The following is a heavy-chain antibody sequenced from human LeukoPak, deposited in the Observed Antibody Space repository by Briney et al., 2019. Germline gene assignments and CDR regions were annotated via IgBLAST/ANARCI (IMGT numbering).Heavy chain of an antibody. CDR1: GDSISSHY. CDR2: VYHTGST. Sequence: KPSETLSLTCTVSGDSISSHYWSWMRQPPGKGLEWIGYVYHTGSTNYNPSLKSRVAMSVDTSKNQFSLKLSSVTAADTAVYYCARASGYDWSLVRWFDYWGQGTLVTVSS. J-gene: IGHJ4*02. CDR3: ARASGYDWSLVRWFDY. V-gene: IGHV4-59*11. D-gene: IGHD5-12*01.